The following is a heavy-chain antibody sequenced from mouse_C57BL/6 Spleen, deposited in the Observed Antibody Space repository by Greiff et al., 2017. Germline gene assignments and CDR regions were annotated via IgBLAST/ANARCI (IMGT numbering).Heavy chain of an antibody. CDR2: IDPNSGGT. V-gene: IGHV1-72*01. CDR3: ASVNYYDYDPPFAY. CDR1: GYTFTSYW. J-gene: IGHJ3*01. Sequence: QVQLQQPGAELVKPGASVKLSCKASGYTFTSYWMHWVKQRPGRGLEWIGRIDPNSGGTKYNEKLKSKATLTVDKPSSTAYMQLSSLTSEYSAVYYCASVNYYDYDPPFAYWGQGTLVTVSA. D-gene: IGHD2-4*01.